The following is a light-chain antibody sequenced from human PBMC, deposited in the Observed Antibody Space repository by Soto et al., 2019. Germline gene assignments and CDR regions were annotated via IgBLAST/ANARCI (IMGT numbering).Light chain of an antibody. CDR2: EGS. Sequence: QSVLTQPASWSGSLGQSITISCTGTSSDVGSYNLVSWYQQHPGKAPKLMIYEGSKRPSGVSNRFSGSKSGNTASLTISGLQAEDEADYYCCSYAGSRYYVFGTGTKVTVL. V-gene: IGLV2-23*01. CDR1: SSDVGSYNL. J-gene: IGLJ1*01. CDR3: CSYAGSRYYV.